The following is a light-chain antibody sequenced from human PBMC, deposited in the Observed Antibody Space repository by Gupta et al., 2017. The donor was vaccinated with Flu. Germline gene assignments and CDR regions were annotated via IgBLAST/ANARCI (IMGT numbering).Light chain of an antibody. Sequence: PSTLSASVGDRVTITCRASQSISSWLAWYQQKPGKAPKVLIYKASTLEIGVPSRFSGSKSETEFTLTISSLQPDDSATYYCQQYNGYPSTFGQGTKLEIK. CDR1: QSISSW. V-gene: IGKV1-5*03. J-gene: IGKJ2*01. CDR2: KAS. CDR3: QQYNGYPST.